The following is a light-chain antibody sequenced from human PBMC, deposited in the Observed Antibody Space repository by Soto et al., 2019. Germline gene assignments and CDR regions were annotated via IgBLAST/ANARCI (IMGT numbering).Light chain of an antibody. CDR1: QSVLYSSNNKNY. Sequence: DIVMTQSPDSLAVSLGERATINCKSSQSVLYSSNNKNYLAWYQQKPGQSPKLLIYWASTRESGVPDRFSGSGSGTDFTLTISSLQAEDVAVYYCQHYYKVPYTFGQGTKLEI. CDR2: WAS. J-gene: IGKJ2*01. V-gene: IGKV4-1*01. CDR3: QHYYKVPYT.